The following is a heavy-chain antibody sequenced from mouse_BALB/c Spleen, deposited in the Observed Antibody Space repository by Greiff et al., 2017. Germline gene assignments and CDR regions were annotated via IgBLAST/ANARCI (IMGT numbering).Heavy chain of an antibody. D-gene: IGHD1-1*01. Sequence: VQLQQSGPGLVQPSQSLSITCTVSGFSLTSYGVHWVRQSPGKGLEWLGVIWSGGSTDYNAAFISRLSISKDNSKSQVFFKMNSLQANDTAIYYCAGYYGRSWFAYWGQGTLVTVSA. CDR1: GFSLTSYG. CDR3: AGYYGRSWFAY. CDR2: IWSGGST. J-gene: IGHJ3*01. V-gene: IGHV2-2*02.